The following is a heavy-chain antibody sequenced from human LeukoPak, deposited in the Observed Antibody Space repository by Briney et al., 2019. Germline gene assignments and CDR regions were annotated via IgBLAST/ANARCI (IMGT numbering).Heavy chain of an antibody. Sequence: SETLSLTCTVSGGSISSGDYYWSWIRQPPGKGLEWIGYIYYSGSTYYNPSLKSRVTISVDTSKNQFSLKLSSVTAADTAVYHCAREGGDSNSDYFDYWGQGSLVTVSS. CDR3: AREGGDSNSDYFDY. CDR2: IYYSGST. J-gene: IGHJ4*02. V-gene: IGHV4-30-4*08. D-gene: IGHD4-11*01. CDR1: GGSISSGDYY.